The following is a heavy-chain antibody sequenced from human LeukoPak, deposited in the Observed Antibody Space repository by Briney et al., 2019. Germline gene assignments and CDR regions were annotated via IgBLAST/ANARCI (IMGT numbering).Heavy chain of an antibody. Sequence: SETLSLTCTVSGGSISSSSYYWGWIRQPPGKGLEWIGSIYYSGSTYYNPSLKSRVTISVDTSKNQFSLKLNSVTAADTAVYYCATPYSGGYHGLDIWGQGTMVTVSS. CDR3: ATPYSGGYHGLDI. CDR1: GGSISSSSYY. CDR2: IYYSGST. D-gene: IGHD1-26*01. J-gene: IGHJ3*02. V-gene: IGHV4-39*01.